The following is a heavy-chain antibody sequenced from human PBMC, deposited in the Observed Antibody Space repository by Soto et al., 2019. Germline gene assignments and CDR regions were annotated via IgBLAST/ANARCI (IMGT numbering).Heavy chain of an antibody. CDR1: GDSITSSSYH. Sequence: QLQLQESGPGLVKPSETMSLTCTVSGDSITSSSYHWGWIRQPPGKGLEWIGNIYYSGSSYYNPSLKSRVTMSVDRCKNQFSLSLSSVTAADTAVYHCARHEARSYFYMDVLGKGTTVTVSS. J-gene: IGHJ6*03. CDR2: IYYSGSS. V-gene: IGHV4-39*01. CDR3: ARHEARSYFYMDV.